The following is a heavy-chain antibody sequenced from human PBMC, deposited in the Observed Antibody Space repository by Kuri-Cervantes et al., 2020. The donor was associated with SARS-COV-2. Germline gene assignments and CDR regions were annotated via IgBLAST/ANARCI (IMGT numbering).Heavy chain of an antibody. CDR2: IGTAADP. CDR3: AKGRQISIVGAIGVGDAFDI. V-gene: IGHV3-13*05. J-gene: IGHJ3*02. CDR1: GFTFSSYD. Sequence: GGSLRLSCAASGFTFSSYDIHWVRPATGKGLEWVSAIGTAADPYYPGSVRGRFTISRDSSKNTVYLQMNSLRADDTAVYYCAKGRQISIVGAIGVGDAFDIWGQGTMVTVSS. D-gene: IGHD1-26*01.